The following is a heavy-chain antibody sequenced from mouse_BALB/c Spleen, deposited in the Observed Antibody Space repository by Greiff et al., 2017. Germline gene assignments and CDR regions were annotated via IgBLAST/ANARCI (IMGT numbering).Heavy chain of an antibody. Sequence: EVMLVESGGGLVKPGGSLKLSCAASGFTFSSYAMSWVRQTPEKRLEWVASISSGGSTYYPDSVKGRFTISRDNARNILYLQMSSLRSEDTAMYYSAREDYYGYEGFDYWGEGNTRTVAS. CDR2: ISSGGST. CDR1: GFTFSSYA. CDR3: AREDYYGYEGFDY. V-gene: IGHV5-6-5*01. J-gene: IGHJ2*01. D-gene: IGHD2-2*01.